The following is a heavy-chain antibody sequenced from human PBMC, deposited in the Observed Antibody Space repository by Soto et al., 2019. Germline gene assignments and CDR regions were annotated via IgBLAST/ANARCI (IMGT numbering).Heavy chain of an antibody. D-gene: IGHD6-19*01. CDR1: GGTFSSYA. CDR3: ARAEMKGWDYYYYMDV. CDR2: IIASNGKA. V-gene: IGHV1-69*10. Sequence: SVKVSCKASGGTFSSYAISWVRQAPGQGLEWMGWIIASNGKAKYAQKFQGRLTITRDTSTSTAYMELSTLRSEDTAVYYCARAEMKGWDYYYYMDVWGKGTTVTVSS. J-gene: IGHJ6*03.